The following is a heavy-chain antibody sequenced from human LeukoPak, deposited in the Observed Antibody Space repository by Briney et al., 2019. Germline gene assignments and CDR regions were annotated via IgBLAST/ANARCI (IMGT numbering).Heavy chain of an antibody. D-gene: IGHD2-15*01. CDR3: ARDHCSGGSCYSFPDWYFDL. V-gene: IGHV4-38-2*02. Sequence: SETLSLTCAVSGYSISSGYYWGWRRQPPGKGLEWIGSIYHSGSTYYNPSLKSRVTISLDTSKNQFSLKLSSVTAADTAVYHCARDHCSGGSCYSFPDWYFDLWGRGTLVTVSS. J-gene: IGHJ2*01. CDR1: GYSISSGYY. CDR2: IYHSGST.